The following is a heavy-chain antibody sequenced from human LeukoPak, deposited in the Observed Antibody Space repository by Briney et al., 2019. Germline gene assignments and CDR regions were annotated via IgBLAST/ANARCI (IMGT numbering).Heavy chain of an antibody. CDR3: ASQYCSSTSCYPFGGYYYYGMDV. J-gene: IGHJ6*02. CDR2: IYSGGST. Sequence: GSLRLSCAASGFTVSSNYMSWVHQAPGKGLEWVSVIYSGGSTYYADSVKGRFTISRDNSKNTLYLQMNSLRAEDTAVYYCASQYCSSTSCYPFGGYYYYGMDVWGQGTTVTVSS. D-gene: IGHD2-2*01. CDR1: GFTVSSNY. V-gene: IGHV3-53*01.